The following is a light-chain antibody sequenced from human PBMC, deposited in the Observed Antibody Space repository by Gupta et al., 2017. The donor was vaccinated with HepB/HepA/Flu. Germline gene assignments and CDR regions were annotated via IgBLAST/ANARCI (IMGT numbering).Light chain of an antibody. CDR1: QSISSN. CDR2: GAS. Sequence: EIVMTRSPATLSVSPGERATRSCRDSQSISSNLAWYQQKPGQAPRLIIYGASTRATGIAGRFSGSGDGKDFTLTSSSQQYEDCAVYYWQQYNNLQTFGQGTKVEIK. CDR3: QQYNNLQT. J-gene: IGKJ1*01. V-gene: IGKV3-15*01.